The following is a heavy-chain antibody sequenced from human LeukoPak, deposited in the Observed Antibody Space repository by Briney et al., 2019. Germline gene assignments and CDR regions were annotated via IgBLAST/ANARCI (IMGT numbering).Heavy chain of an antibody. CDR2: IYTGGST. CDR1: GFTGSNNY. CDR3: ARDQGAGVLWFDP. D-gene: IGHD1-26*01. V-gene: IGHV3-66*02. Sequence: PGGYLRLFCAASGFTGSNNYMSWVRQAQGKGLEWVSIIYTGGSTYYADSVKGRFTISRDNSKNTLYLQMNSLRAEDTAVYYCARDQGAGVLWFDPRGRGALVTVSS. J-gene: IGHJ5*02.